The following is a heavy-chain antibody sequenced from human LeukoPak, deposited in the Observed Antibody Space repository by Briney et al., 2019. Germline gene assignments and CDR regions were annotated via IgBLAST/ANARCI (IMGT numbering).Heavy chain of an antibody. J-gene: IGHJ3*01. CDR2: ISSNGDNT. V-gene: IGHV3-64D*06. D-gene: IGHD2-15*01. CDR3: TRDSALLGVAFDL. Sequence: PGGSLRLSCSASGHPFNTYAIHWVRQAPGKGLECVAGISSNGDNTDFADSAKGRFTISRDNSKSTLFLQMNSLRAEDTAVYFCTRDSALLGVAFDLWGQGTVVTVSS. CDR1: GHPFNTYA.